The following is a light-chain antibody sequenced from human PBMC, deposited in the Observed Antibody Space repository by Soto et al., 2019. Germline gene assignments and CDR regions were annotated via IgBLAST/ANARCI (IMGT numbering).Light chain of an antibody. CDR2: AAS. V-gene: IGKV1-39*01. CDR1: KSISSC. Sequence: DIQITQSPSSLSASVGDRVTITCRASKSISSCLNWYQQKPGRAPKLLINAASSLQNGVPSRFCCSGSGTDFSLRIGSPQPEDFGAYYCRQSNSAPPAFGHGTRRQI. CDR3: RQSNSAPPA. J-gene: IGKJ5*01.